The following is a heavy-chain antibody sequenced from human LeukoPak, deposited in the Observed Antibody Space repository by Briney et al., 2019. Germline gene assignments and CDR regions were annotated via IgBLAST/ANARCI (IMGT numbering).Heavy chain of an antibody. CDR1: GGSVSGYY. J-gene: IGHJ4*02. V-gene: IGHV4-59*02. CDR2: IHYSGST. CDR3: ARGGSKQWLVDDS. Sequence: PSETLSLTCTVSGGSVSGYYWSWIRQPPGKGLEWIGYIHYSGSTNYNPSLKSRVTISVDTSKNQCSLKLSSVTAANTAIYYCARGGSKQWLVDDSWGQGTLVTVSS. D-gene: IGHD6-19*01.